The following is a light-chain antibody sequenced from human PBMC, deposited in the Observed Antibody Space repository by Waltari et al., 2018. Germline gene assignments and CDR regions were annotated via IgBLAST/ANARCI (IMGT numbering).Light chain of an antibody. CDR1: SSDIGRYNY. CDR2: DVN. Sequence: QSALTQPASVSGSPGQSITISCTGTSSDIGRYNYVSWYQHHPGKAPKVMIFDVNNRPSGVSDRFSGSKSGNTASLTISGLQAEDEADYYCSSYTTTSTLLVVFGGGTKLTVL. J-gene: IGLJ2*01. CDR3: SSYTTTSTLLVV. V-gene: IGLV2-14*03.